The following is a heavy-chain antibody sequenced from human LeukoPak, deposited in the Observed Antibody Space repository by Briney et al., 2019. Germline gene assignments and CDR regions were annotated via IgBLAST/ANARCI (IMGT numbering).Heavy chain of an antibody. D-gene: IGHD2-21*01. CDR2: ISGSGGST. CDR3: AKRRVLGIVVVIANNMDV. V-gene: IGHV3-23*01. Sequence: GGSLRLSCAASGFTFSSYAMSWVRQAPGKGLEWVSAISGSGGSTYYADSVKGRFTISRDNSKNTLYLQMNSLRAEDTAVYYCAKRRVLGIVVVIANNMDVWGKGTTVTVSS. CDR1: GFTFSSYA. J-gene: IGHJ6*03.